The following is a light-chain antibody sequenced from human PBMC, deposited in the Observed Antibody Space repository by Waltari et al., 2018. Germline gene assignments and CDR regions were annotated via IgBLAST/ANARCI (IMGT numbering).Light chain of an antibody. J-gene: IGLJ3*02. CDR1: SSNIGNNY. Sequence: QSLLSQPPSASGTPGQRATTSCSGSSSNIGNNYVSWYQQLPGTAPKLLIYRHNQRPSGVPDRFSGSKSGTSASLAINGLRSEDEADYYCATWDDSLRMVFGGGTELTVL. CDR3: ATWDDSLRMV. V-gene: IGLV1-47*01. CDR2: RHN.